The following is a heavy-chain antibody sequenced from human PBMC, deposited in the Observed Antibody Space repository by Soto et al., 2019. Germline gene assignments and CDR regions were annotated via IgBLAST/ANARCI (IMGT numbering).Heavy chain of an antibody. CDR2: VSSSGNT. CDR3: GRADYDILTGSYAMDV. D-gene: IGHD3-9*01. J-gene: IGHJ6*02. CDR1: GDSFGNCY. V-gene: IGHV4-4*07. Sequence: ETRCLSCTVPGDSFGNCYWFWIRQPVGKGLEWIGRVSSSGNTNSNPTLISRATMSSDTSKNQFSLRLRSGTAADTAVYYRGRADYDILTGSYAMDVWGQGTTVTVSS.